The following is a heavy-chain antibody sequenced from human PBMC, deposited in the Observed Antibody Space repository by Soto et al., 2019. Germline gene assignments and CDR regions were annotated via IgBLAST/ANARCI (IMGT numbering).Heavy chain of an antibody. CDR1: GYSFTSYW. J-gene: IGHJ4*02. CDR2: IYPGDSDT. V-gene: IGHV5-51*01. Sequence: PGESLKISCKGSGYSFTSYWIGWVRQMPGKGLEWMGIIYPGDSDTRYSPSFQGQVTISADKSISTAYLQMNSLRAEDTAVYYCAKDGRLVGVTRSELDLDYWGQGTLVTVSS. CDR3: AKDGRLVGVTRSELDLDY. D-gene: IGHD1-26*01.